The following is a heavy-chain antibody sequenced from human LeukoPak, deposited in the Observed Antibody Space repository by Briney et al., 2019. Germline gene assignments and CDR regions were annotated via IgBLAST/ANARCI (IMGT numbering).Heavy chain of an antibody. V-gene: IGHV3-15*01. CDR2: IKSKTDGGTT. D-gene: IGHD3-10*01. Sequence: GGSLRLSCAASGFTFSNAWMSWVRQAPGKGLEWDGRIKSKTDGGTTDYAAPVKGRFTISRDDSKNTLYLQMNSLKTEDTAVYYCTTDLELLWFGELYDLWGRGTLVTVTS. J-gene: IGHJ2*01. CDR3: TTDLELLWFGELYDL. CDR1: GFTFSNAW.